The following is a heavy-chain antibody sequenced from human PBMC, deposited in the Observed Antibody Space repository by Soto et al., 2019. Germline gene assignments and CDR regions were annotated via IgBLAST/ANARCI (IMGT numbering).Heavy chain of an antibody. V-gene: IGHV1-18*01. CDR2: MSAYNGNI. J-gene: IGHJ4*02. D-gene: IGHD2-15*01. CDR1: GYTFTNNG. Sequence: QVHLVQSGSEEKKPGASVKVSCKASGYTFTNNGVSWVSQAPGQALEWMGWMSAYNGNINVAPKFQGRVTLTADTSTSTAYMELRSLRSGDTALYFCARTYPVDPNYYDYWGQGTLVTVSP. CDR3: ARTYPVDPNYYDY.